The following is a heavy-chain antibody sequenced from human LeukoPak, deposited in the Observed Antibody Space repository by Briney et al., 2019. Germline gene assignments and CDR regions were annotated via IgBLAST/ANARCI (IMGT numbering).Heavy chain of an antibody. J-gene: IGHJ4*02. CDR1: GGSISSNSYF. CDR3: ARGLAKESHIAARYDSSGMGDY. D-gene: IGHD3-22*01. V-gene: IGHV4-39*01. Sequence: PSETLSLTCTVSGGSISSNSYFWGWVRQPPGKGLEWIGSIYYSGSTYYNPSLKSRATISVDTSKNQFSLKLSSVTAADTAVYYCARGLAKESHIAARYDSSGMGDYWGQGTLVTVSS. CDR2: IYYSGST.